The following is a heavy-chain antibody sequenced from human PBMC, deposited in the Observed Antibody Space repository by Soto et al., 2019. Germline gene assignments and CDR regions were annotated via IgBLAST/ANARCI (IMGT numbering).Heavy chain of an antibody. D-gene: IGHD1-1*01. CDR2: ISYDGSNK. CDR3: ARPSHDHAFDI. V-gene: IGHV3-30*03. CDR1: GFTFSSYG. Sequence: QVQLVESGGGVVQPGRSLRLSCAASGFTFSSYGMYWVRQAPGKGLEWAALISYDGSNKYYADSMKGRFTISRDNSKNTLYLQMNSLRAEDTAVYYCARPSHDHAFDIWGQGTMVTVSS. J-gene: IGHJ3*02.